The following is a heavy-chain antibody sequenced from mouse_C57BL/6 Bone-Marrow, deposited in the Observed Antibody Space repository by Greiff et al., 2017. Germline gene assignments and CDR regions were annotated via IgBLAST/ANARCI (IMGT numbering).Heavy chain of an antibody. CDR3: ARPCERDDWDVDV. CDR2: IYPGSGST. J-gene: IGHJ1*03. V-gene: IGHV1-55*01. CDR1: GYTFTSYW. Sequence: QVQLQQPGAELVKPGASVKMSCKASGYTFTSYWITWVKQRPGQGLEWIGDIYPGSGSTNYNEKFKSKATLTVDTSSSTAYMQLSSLTSEDSAVYYCARPCERDDWDVDVWGRGNGVTVTS.